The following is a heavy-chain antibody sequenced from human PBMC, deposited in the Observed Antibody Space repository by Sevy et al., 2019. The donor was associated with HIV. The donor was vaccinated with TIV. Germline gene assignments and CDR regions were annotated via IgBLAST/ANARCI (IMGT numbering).Heavy chain of an antibody. V-gene: IGHV3-7*01. D-gene: IGHD6-13*01. Sequence: GGSLRLSCAASGFTFSSSWMTWVGQAPGKGLEWVANIKQDGSKKYYVDSVKGRFTISRDNAKNAVYLQMNSLSAEDTAVYYCAREIAAAGSYWGQGTLVTVSS. CDR1: GFTFSSSW. J-gene: IGHJ4*02. CDR2: IKQDGSKK. CDR3: AREIAAAGSY.